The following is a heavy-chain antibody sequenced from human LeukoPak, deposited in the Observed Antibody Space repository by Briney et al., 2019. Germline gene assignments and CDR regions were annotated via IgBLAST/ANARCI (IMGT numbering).Heavy chain of an antibody. J-gene: IGHJ4*02. CDR1: GGSFSGYY. Sequence: SETLSLTCGVSGGSFSGYYWSWIRQPPGKGLEWLGEINHFGSTNYNPSLKSRVTISVDTSKNQFSLKLSSVTAADTAVYYCARRGSGWYVGLVPFDYWGQGTLVTVSS. D-gene: IGHD6-19*01. CDR3: ARRGSGWYVGLVPFDY. V-gene: IGHV4-34*01. CDR2: INHFGST.